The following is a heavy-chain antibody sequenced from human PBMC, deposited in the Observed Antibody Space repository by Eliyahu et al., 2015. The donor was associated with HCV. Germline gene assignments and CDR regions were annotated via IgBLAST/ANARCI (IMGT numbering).Heavy chain of an antibody. D-gene: IGHD1-1*01. Sequence: QLLESGGHLVQPGGSLXLSCVASGXXFSSYGXSWVRQAPGKGLEWVSIVTASGGVTYYADSVKGRFTISRDNSKNTLYLQMNSLRAEDTAVYYCARVPGLDWFDPWGQGTPVTVSA. CDR1: GXXFSSYG. V-gene: IGHV3-23*01. CDR2: VTASGGVT. J-gene: IGHJ5*02. CDR3: ARVPGLDWFDP.